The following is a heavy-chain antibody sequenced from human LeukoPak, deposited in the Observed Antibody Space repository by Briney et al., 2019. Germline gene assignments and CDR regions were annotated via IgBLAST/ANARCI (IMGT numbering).Heavy chain of an antibody. CDR1: GGSLTNNY. V-gene: IGHV4-59*03. Sequence: SETLSFTCTVSGGSLTNNYWSWIRQPPGKGLEWIGYIYYSGSTNYNPSLKSRVTISVDTSKNQFSLKLSSVTAADTAVYYCATYEGDYYYYMDIWGKGTTVTVSS. D-gene: IGHD3-16*01. CDR2: IYYSGST. J-gene: IGHJ6*03. CDR3: ATYEGDYYYYMDI.